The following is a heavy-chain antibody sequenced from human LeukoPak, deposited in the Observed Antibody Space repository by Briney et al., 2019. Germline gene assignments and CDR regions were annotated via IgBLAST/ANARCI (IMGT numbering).Heavy chain of an antibody. CDR3: ARDTRTAQGFDY. CDR1: GGSFSGYY. CDR2: IFQSGHT. J-gene: IGHJ4*02. V-gene: IGHV4-38-2*02. Sequence: SETLSLTCTVSGGSFSGYYWGWIRQPPGKGLEWTGSIFQSGHTYYSPSLKSRVTISVDTSNNRFSLSLSAVTAADTAIYYCARDTRTAQGFDYWGQGILVTVSS. D-gene: IGHD2-15*01.